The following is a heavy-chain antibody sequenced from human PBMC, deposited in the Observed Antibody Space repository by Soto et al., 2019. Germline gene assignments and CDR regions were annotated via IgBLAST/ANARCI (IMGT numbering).Heavy chain of an antibody. CDR2: INPNSGGT. Sequence: ASVKVSCKASGYTFTGYYMHWVRQAPGQGLEWMGWINPNSGGTNYAQKFQGRVTMTRDTSISTAYMELSRLRSEDTAVYYCARGRLLFWSGYQGMDVWGQGTTVTVSS. D-gene: IGHD3-3*01. CDR3: ARGRLLFWSGYQGMDV. V-gene: IGHV1-2*02. CDR1: GYTFTGYY. J-gene: IGHJ6*02.